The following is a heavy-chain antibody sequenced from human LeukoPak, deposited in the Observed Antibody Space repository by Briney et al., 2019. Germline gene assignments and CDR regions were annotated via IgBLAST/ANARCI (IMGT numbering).Heavy chain of an antibody. CDR2: XXXXXXX. Sequence: PSETLSLTCTVSGGSISSYYWNWIRQPPGKGLEWIGHXXXXXXXXXNPSLKSRVTISIDTSKNQFSLRLSSVTAADTAVYYCARDSGLGYCSGGRCYGHFYYGMDVWGQGTTVTVSS. J-gene: IGHJ6*02. CDR3: ARDSGLGYCSGGRCYGHFYYGMDV. V-gene: IGHV4-59*01. CDR1: GGSISSYY. D-gene: IGHD2-15*01.